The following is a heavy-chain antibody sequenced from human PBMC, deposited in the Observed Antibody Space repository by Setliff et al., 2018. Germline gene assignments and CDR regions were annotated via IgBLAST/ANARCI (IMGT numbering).Heavy chain of an antibody. V-gene: IGHV3-NL1*01. CDR3: ARDKDFWSGYAFDI. CDR1: GFTFSSYG. CDR2: ISGSGGAT. Sequence: PGGSLRLSCAASGFTFSSYGMHWVRQAPGKGLEWVSGISGSGGATYYAASVKGRFSISRDNSKNTLSLQMNSLRAEDTAVYYCARDKDFWSGYAFDIWGQGTMVT. D-gene: IGHD3-3*01. J-gene: IGHJ3*02.